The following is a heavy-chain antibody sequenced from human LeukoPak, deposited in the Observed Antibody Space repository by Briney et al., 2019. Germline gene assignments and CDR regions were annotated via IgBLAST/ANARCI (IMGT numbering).Heavy chain of an antibody. CDR1: GGSISSSSYY. J-gene: IGHJ6*03. D-gene: IGHD5-18*01. CDR3: ASSTIQLWLGHYYYMDV. V-gene: IGHV4-39*07. CDR2: INHSGST. Sequence: PSETLSLTCTVSGGSISSSSYYWAWIRQPPGKGLEWIGEINHSGSTNYNPSLKSRATISVDTSKNQFSLKLSSVTAADTAVYYCASSTIQLWLGHYYYMDVWGKGTTVTVSS.